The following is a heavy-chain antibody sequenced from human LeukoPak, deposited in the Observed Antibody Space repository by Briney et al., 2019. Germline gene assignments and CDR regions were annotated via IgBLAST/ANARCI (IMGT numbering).Heavy chain of an antibody. J-gene: IGHJ6*02. Sequence: GGSLRLSCAASGFTLSSYSMNWVRQAPGKGLEWGSSISSSSSYIYYADSVKGRFTISRDNAKNSLYLQMNSLRAEDTAVYYCARVTIFGVATSYGMDVWGQGTTVTVSS. CDR2: ISSSSSYI. D-gene: IGHD3-3*01. V-gene: IGHV3-21*01. CDR3: ARVTIFGVATSYGMDV. CDR1: GFTLSSYS.